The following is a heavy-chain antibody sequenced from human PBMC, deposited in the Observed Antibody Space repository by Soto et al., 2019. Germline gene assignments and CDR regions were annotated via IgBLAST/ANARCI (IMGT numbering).Heavy chain of an antibody. J-gene: IGHJ6*02. CDR1: GGTFSSYA. D-gene: IGHD2-15*01. CDR3: AGYMSWDCSGFSCVYYYYAMDV. CDR2: IIPIFGTA. V-gene: IGHV1-69*06. Sequence: ASVKVSCKASGGTFSSYAISWVRQAPGQGLEWMGGIIPIFGTANYAQKFQGRVTITADRSASTAYMELSSLRSEDTAVYYCAGYMSWDCSGFSCVYYYYAMDVWGQGTTVTVSS.